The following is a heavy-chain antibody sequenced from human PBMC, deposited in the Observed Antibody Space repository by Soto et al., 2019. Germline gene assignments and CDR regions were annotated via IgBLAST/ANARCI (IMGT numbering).Heavy chain of an antibody. D-gene: IGHD6-19*01. CDR1: GGSFSGYY. V-gene: IGHV4-34*01. CDR3: AIAGDSSRSVALGY. Sequence: SETLSLTCAVYGGSFSGYYWSWIRQPPGKGLEWIGEINHSGSTNYNPSLKSRVTISVDRSKNQFSLKLSSVTAADTAVYYCAIAGDSSRSVALGYWGQGPLVTLSS. CDR2: INHSGST. J-gene: IGHJ4*02.